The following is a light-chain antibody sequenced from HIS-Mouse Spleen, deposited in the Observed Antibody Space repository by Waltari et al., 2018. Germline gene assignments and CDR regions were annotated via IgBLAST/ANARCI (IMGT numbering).Light chain of an antibody. CDR3: YSTDSSGNHRV. Sequence: SYELTQPPSVSVSPGQTARITCSGDALPKKYAYWYQQKSGQAPVLVIYEDSKRPSGIPGRFPGSRSGTMATLTISGAQVEDEADYYCYSTDSSGNHRVFGGGTKLNVL. J-gene: IGLJ2*01. CDR2: EDS. V-gene: IGLV3-10*01. CDR1: ALPKKY.